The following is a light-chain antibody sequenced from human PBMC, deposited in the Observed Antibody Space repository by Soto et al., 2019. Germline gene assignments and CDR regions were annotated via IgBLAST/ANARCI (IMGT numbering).Light chain of an antibody. Sequence: DIQMTQSPSTLSASVGDRVTITCRASQSISSWLAWYQQKAGKAPKLLIYKASSLESGVPSRFSGSGSGTEFTLTISSLQPDDFATYYCQQYDSYSRTFGQGTKVVVK. V-gene: IGKV1-5*03. CDR2: KAS. CDR1: QSISSW. CDR3: QQYDSYSRT. J-gene: IGKJ1*01.